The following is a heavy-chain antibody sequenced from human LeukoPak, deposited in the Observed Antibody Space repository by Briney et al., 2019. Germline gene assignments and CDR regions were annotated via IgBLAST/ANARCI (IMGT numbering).Heavy chain of an antibody. J-gene: IGHJ4*02. Sequence: PGGSLRLSCAASGFTFSSYEMNWVRQAPGKGPEWISYISSSGSNIYYTDSVKGRFTISRDNAKNSLYLQMDRLRAEDTAVYYCVTNGAAGNIGFDYWGQGTLVTVSS. CDR3: VTNGAAGNIGFDY. D-gene: IGHD6-13*01. CDR2: ISSSGSNI. CDR1: GFTFSSYE. V-gene: IGHV3-48*03.